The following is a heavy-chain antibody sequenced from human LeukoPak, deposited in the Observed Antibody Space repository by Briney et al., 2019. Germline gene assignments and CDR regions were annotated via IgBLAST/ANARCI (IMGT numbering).Heavy chain of an antibody. CDR1: GFAFSGYG. V-gene: IGHV3-30*02. J-gene: IGHJ6*03. CDR3: AKEGDYYDRSGYYSDNYYYYMEV. Sequence: GGSLRLSCAASGFAFSGYGIHWARQAPGKGLEWVTFIRYDGNTKYYADSVKGQFSISRDNSRNTVYLQMNRLSAEDTAVYYCAKEGDYYDRSGYYSDNYYYYMEVWGTGTTVTVSS. CDR2: IRYDGNTK. D-gene: IGHD3-22*01.